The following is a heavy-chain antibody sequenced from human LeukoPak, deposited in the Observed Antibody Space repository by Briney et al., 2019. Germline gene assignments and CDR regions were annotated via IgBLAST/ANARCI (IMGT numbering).Heavy chain of an antibody. J-gene: IGHJ4*02. CDR2: VTDTGGNT. CDR3: AKGTVRSCSGPSCYPLDS. D-gene: IGHD2-15*01. V-gene: IGHV3-23*01. Sequence: PGGSLRLSCAASGFTFSSYAMTWVRQAPVKGLEWLSVVTDTGGNTYRADSVKGRFTISRDNSKNTVYLEMNSLRVEDTAVYYCAKGTVRSCSGPSCYPLDSWGQGTLVTVSS. CDR1: GFTFSSYA.